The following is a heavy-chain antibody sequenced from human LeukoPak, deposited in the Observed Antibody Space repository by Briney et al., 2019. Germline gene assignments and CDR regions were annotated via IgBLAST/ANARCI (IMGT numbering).Heavy chain of an antibody. D-gene: IGHD3-3*01. CDR1: GGTFSSYA. V-gene: IGHV1-69*13. CDR3: ARARSFWSGYPNWFDP. J-gene: IGHJ5*02. CDR2: IIPIFGTA. Sequence: SVKVSCKASGGTFSSYAISWVRQVPGQGLEWMGGIIPIFGTANYAQKFQGRVTITADESTSTAYMELSSLRSEDTAVYYCARARSFWSGYPNWFDPWGQGTLVTVSS.